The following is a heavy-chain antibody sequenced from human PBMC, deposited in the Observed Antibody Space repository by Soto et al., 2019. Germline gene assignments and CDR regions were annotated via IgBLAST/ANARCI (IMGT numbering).Heavy chain of an antibody. J-gene: IGHJ4*02. Sequence: SQTLSLTCDVSGDSMYTNGVAWNWIRQSPSRGLEWLGRTYYRSRWSNDYAVSVKSRIIINPDTSKNQFSLQLNSVTSEDTAVYFCARGRDSSFDYWGQGTLVTVS. CDR1: GDSMYTNGVA. CDR2: TYYRSRWSN. V-gene: IGHV6-1*01. D-gene: IGHD6-13*01. CDR3: ARGRDSSFDY.